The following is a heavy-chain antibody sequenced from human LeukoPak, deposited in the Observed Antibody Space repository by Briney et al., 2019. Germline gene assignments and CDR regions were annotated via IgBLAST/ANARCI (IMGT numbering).Heavy chain of an antibody. CDR1: GGTFSSYG. V-gene: IGHV1-69*06. D-gene: IGHD2-15*01. J-gene: IGHJ4*02. CDR2: IIPIFGTA. Sequence: SVKVSCKASGGTFSSYGISWVRQAPGQGLEWMGGIIPIFGTANYAQKFQGRVTITADKSTSTAYMELSSLRSEDTAVYYCARDRCSGGSCYSDYFDYWGQGTLVTVSS. CDR3: ARDRCSGGSCYSDYFDY.